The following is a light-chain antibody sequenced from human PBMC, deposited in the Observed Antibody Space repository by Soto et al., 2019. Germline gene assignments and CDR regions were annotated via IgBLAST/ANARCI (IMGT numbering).Light chain of an antibody. CDR2: DVS. Sequence: QSALTQPASVSGSPGQSITISCTGTSSDVGGYNYVSWYQQHPGKAPKLMIYDVSNRPSGVSNRFSGSKSGNTAPLTISGLQAEDEADYYCTSSTSSSPLVFGTGTKLTVL. J-gene: IGLJ1*01. V-gene: IGLV2-14*01. CDR3: TSSTSSSPLV. CDR1: SSDVGGYNY.